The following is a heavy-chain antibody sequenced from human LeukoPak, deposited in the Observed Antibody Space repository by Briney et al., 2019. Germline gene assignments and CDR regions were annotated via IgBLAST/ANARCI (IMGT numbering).Heavy chain of an antibody. CDR3: ARASGCCGIPFDY. D-gene: IGHD2-15*01. Sequence: SHTHSLTCAISGDSVSRNSAAWNWIRQSPSRGLEWLGRSYYRPKRYNEYPVHMNSRITHNQDPSKNQSSLQQNSLTPQDMAVYYCARASGCCGIPFDYWGQGTLVTVSS. CDR2: SYYRPKRYN. J-gene: IGHJ4*02. V-gene: IGHV6-1*01. CDR1: GDSVSRNSAA.